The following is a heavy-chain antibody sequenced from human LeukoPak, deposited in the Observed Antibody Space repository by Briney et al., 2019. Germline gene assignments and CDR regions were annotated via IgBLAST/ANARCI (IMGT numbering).Heavy chain of an antibody. Sequence: GGSLRLSCAASGFTFSSYGMNWVRQTPGKGLEWVSYIGTSSSTIYYADSVKGRFTISRDNAKNSLYLQMNSLRAEDTAVYYCARLYSSGRYSGYWGQGTLVTVSS. D-gene: IGHD6-19*01. CDR2: IGTSSSTI. J-gene: IGHJ4*02. CDR3: ARLYSSGRYSGY. CDR1: GFTFSSYG. V-gene: IGHV3-48*04.